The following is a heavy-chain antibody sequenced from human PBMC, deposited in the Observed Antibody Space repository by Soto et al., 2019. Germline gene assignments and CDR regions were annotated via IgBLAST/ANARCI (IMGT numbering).Heavy chain of an antibody. V-gene: IGHV3-30*19. CDR1: GFTFRSYV. CDR3: ARWGTTGGLDV. CDR2: TSYDGSNK. Sequence: QVQLVESGGGVVQPGTSLRVSCVGSGFTFRSYVIHWVRQAPGKGLEWVALTSYDGSNKYYGDSVRGRFTISRDNSRNTVDLQMDSLRVEDTALYYYARWGTTGGLDVWGQGTLVSVSS. J-gene: IGHJ1*01. D-gene: IGHD3-16*01.